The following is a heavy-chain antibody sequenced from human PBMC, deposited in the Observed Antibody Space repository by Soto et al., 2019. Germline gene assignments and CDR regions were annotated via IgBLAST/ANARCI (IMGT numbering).Heavy chain of an antibody. Sequence: PSETLSLTCTVSGGSISGYYWSWIRQPPGKGLEWIGYIYYSGSTNYNPSLKSRVTISVDTSKNQFSLKLSSVTAADTAVYYCARDLSSTSWTPYGMDVWGQGTTVTVSS. V-gene: IGHV4-59*01. CDR3: ARDLSSTSWTPYGMDV. D-gene: IGHD2-2*01. J-gene: IGHJ6*02. CDR1: GGSISGYY. CDR2: IYYSGST.